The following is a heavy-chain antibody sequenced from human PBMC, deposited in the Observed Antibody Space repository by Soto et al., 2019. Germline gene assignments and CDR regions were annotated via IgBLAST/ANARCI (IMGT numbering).Heavy chain of an antibody. D-gene: IGHD6-13*01. CDR2: INAGNGNT. CDR3: ARGTKSIAAAGGNLGY. Sequence: ASVKVSCKASGYTFTSYAMHWVRQAPGQRLEWMGWINAGNGNTKYSQKFQGRVTITRDTSASTAYMELSSLRSEDTAVYYCARGTKSIAAAGGNLGYWGQGTLVTVSS. CDR1: GYTFTSYA. V-gene: IGHV1-3*01. J-gene: IGHJ4*02.